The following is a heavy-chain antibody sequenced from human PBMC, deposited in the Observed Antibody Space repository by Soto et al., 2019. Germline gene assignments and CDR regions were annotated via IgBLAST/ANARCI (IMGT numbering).Heavy chain of an antibody. V-gene: IGHV1-18*01. J-gene: IGHJ3*02. CDR3: ARGLPSDIVRGGYAFDI. Sequence: QVQLVQSGAEVKKPVASVKVSCKASGYTFTSYGISWVRQAPGQGLEWIGWISAYNGNTNYAQKLQGRVTMTTDTSTSTAYMELRSLRSDDTAVYYCARGLPSDIVRGGYAFDIWGQGTMVTVCS. CDR2: ISAYNGNT. CDR1: GYTFTSYG. D-gene: IGHD2-15*01.